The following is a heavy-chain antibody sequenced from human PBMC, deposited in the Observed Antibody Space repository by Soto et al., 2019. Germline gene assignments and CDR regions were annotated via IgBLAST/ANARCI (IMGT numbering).Heavy chain of an antibody. CDR2: INPATGAA. D-gene: IGHD3-3*01. CDR3: ARGGGVGVAGSAAFDM. CDR1: GYPVTAYY. V-gene: IGHV1-2*02. J-gene: IGHJ3*02. Sequence: QLHLVQSGAVVKKPGASVTVSCSASGYPVTAYYMHWVRQAPGRGLEWMGGINPATGAAKYTQTFQGRVTMTRDTSTSTVFMELSGLTSGDTAVFYFARGGGVGVAGSAAFDMWGQGTLVTVSS.